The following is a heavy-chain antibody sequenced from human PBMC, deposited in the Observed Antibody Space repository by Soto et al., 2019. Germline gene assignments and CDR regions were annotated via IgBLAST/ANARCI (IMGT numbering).Heavy chain of an antibody. J-gene: IGHJ5*02. D-gene: IGHD3-16*01. Sequence: EVQLVESGGGLVQAGASLRLSCAASGFTFSTYWMHWVRQAPGKGLMWLSRIKGDESATNYADSVEGRFTISSDNAKNTVYLQVNSLRVEDTAVYYCARGGLGAYWFDPWGQVTLVTVSS. CDR1: GFTFSTYW. V-gene: IGHV3-74*01. CDR2: IKGDESAT. CDR3: ARGGLGAYWFDP.